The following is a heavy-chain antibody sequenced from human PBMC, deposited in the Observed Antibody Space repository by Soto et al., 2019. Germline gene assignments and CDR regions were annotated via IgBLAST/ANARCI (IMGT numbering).Heavy chain of an antibody. CDR1: GGSISSGGYY. CDR2: IYYSGST. D-gene: IGHD3-22*01. V-gene: IGHV4-31*03. Sequence: QSQTLSLTCTVSGGSISSGGYYWSWIRQHPGKGLEWIGYIYYSGSTYYNPSLKSRVTISVDTSKNQFSLKLSSVTAADTAVYYCARAVRLLDSSGYYLFDYWGQGTLVTVSS. CDR3: ARAVRLLDSSGYYLFDY. J-gene: IGHJ4*02.